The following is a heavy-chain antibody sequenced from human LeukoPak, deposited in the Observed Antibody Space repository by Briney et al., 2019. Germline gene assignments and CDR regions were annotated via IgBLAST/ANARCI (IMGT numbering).Heavy chain of an antibody. CDR3: ARDWNYYDSSDVFDY. V-gene: IGHV1-18*01. J-gene: IGHJ4*02. Sequence: ASVKVSCKDSGYSFTKYGISWVRQAPGQGLEWMGWIGTYNAKTHYAQKLQGRVTMTTDTSTSTAYMELRSLRSDDTAVYYCARDWNYYDSSDVFDYGGQGTLVTVSP. CDR1: GYSFTKYG. CDR2: IGTYNAKT. D-gene: IGHD3-22*01.